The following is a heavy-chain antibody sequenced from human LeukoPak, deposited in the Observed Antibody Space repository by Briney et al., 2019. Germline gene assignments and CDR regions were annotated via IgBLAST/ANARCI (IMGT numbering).Heavy chain of an antibody. J-gene: IGHJ2*01. D-gene: IGHD4-11*01. CDR3: ARDYSNYAAKTGAHWYFDL. Sequence: ASVKVSCKASGYTFTSYGISWVRQAPGQGLEWMGWISAYNGNTNYAQKLQGRVTMTTDTSTSTAYMELRSLRSDDTAVYYCARDYSNYAAKTGAHWYFDLWGRGTLVTVSS. CDR2: ISAYNGNT. CDR1: GYTFTSYG. V-gene: IGHV1-18*01.